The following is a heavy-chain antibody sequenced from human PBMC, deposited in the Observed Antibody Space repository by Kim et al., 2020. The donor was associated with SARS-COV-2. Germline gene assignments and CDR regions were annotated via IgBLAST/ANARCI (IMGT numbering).Heavy chain of an antibody. CDR2: ISSSGSTI. D-gene: IGHD2-21*01. Sequence: GGSLRLSCAASGFTFSSYEMNWVRQAPGKGLEWVSYISSSGSTIYYADSVKGRFTISRDNAKNSLYLQMNSLRAEDTAVYYCARRQIEYYYYYYGMDVWGQGTTVTVSS. V-gene: IGHV3-48*03. CDR3: ARRQIEYYYYYYGMDV. J-gene: IGHJ6*02. CDR1: GFTFSSYE.